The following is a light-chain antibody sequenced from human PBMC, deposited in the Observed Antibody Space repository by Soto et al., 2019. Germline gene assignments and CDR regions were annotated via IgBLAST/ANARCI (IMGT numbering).Light chain of an antibody. Sequence: EVVLTHSPVTLSLSPGERATLSCRASQSFRGLLAWYQQKPGQAPRLLIYDAYNRDTGIPPRFSGSGSGTDFTLTISSLEPEDSEVYYCQQRHMSPITFGQGTRLEI. V-gene: IGKV3-11*01. CDR3: QQRHMSPIT. CDR1: QSFRGL. J-gene: IGKJ5*01. CDR2: DAY.